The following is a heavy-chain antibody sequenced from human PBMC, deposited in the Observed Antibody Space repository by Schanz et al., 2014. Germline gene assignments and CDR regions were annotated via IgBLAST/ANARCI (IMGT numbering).Heavy chain of an antibody. Sequence: VQLVESGGGVVRPGGSLRLSCAASGFNFSSYTMNWVRQAPGKGLEWVSAISGSGGSTVYADSVKGRFTISRDNSNNTVFLQLNSLTAEDTAVYHCARDSRYCTGVDCKGDAFDLWGQGTLVTVSS. J-gene: IGHJ3*01. CDR2: ISGSGGST. CDR3: ARDSRYCTGVDCKGDAFDL. D-gene: IGHD2-8*02. V-gene: IGHV3-23*04. CDR1: GFNFSSYT.